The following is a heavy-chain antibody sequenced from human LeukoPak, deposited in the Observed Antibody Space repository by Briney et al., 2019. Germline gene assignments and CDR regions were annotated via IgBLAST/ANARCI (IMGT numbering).Heavy chain of an antibody. Sequence: GSSVKVSCKASGGTFSSYAISWVRQAPGQGLEWMGGIIPIFGTAIYAQKFQGRVTMTEDTSTDTAYMELSSLRSEDTAVYYCATGIAARLRGFDYWGQGTLVTVSS. J-gene: IGHJ4*02. CDR1: GGTFSSYA. D-gene: IGHD6-13*01. CDR2: IIPIFGTA. V-gene: IGHV1-69*06. CDR3: ATGIAARLRGFDY.